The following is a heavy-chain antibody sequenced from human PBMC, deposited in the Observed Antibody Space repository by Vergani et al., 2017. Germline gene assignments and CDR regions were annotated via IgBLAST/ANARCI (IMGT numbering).Heavy chain of an antibody. V-gene: IGHV1-69*04. CDR2: IIPILGVA. D-gene: IGHD5-24*01. Sequence: QVQLVQSGAEVKKPGSSVKVSCKASGGTFSSYAISWVRQAPGQGLEWMGRIIPILGVANYAQKFQGRVTITADKSTSTAYMELSSLRSEDTAVYYCARVFRRDGDNPGYYYYYGMDGGGEGTTVTVSA. CDR3: ARVFRRDGDNPGYYYYYGMDG. CDR1: GGTFSSYA. J-gene: IGHJ6*01.